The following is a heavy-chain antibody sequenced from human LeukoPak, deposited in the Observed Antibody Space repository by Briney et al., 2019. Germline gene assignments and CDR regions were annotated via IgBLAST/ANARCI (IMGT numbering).Heavy chain of an antibody. CDR1: GFTFSSYA. CDR3: AKDLHSSGWLVYFDY. V-gene: IGHV3-23*01. D-gene: IGHD6-19*01. Sequence: PGGSLRLSCAASGFTFSSYAMSWVRQAPGKGLEWVSPISGSGGSTYYADSVKGRFTISRDNSKNTLYLQMNSLRAEDTAVYYCAKDLHSSGWLVYFDYWGQGTLVTVSS. J-gene: IGHJ4*02. CDR2: ISGSGGST.